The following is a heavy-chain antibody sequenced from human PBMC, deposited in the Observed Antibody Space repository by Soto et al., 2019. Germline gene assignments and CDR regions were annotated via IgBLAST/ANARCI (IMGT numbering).Heavy chain of an antibody. CDR1: GFSFSPYA. CDR2: ISGSGNKT. V-gene: IGHV3-23*01. CDR3: ARGVRLHFDN. Sequence: GGSLRLSCAASGFSFSPYAMSWVRQAPGKGLEWVSSISGSGNKTYYADSVKGRFTISRDNSKDTLFLQMNGLSAEDTALYYCARGVRLHFDNWGQGTLVTVSS. J-gene: IGHJ4*02.